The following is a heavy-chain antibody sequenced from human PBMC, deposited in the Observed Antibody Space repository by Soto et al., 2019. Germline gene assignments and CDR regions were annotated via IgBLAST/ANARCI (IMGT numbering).Heavy chain of an antibody. CDR2: IHLGDSDT. CDR1: GYNFNTNW. D-gene: IGHD2-21*01. J-gene: IGHJ6*02. V-gene: IGHV5-51*01. Sequence: GESLKISCKGSGYNFNTNWIGWVRQMPGKGLEWMGIIHLGDSDTRYSPSFQGQVTISADKSISTAYLQWSSLKASDTAIYYCASTDVDYYGMDVWGQGTTVTVSS. CDR3: ASTDVDYYGMDV.